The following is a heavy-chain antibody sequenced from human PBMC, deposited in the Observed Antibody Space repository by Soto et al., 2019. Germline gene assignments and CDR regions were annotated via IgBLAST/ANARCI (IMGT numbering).Heavy chain of an antibody. V-gene: IGHV3-7*03. CDR1: GFALSPYW. CDR2: INQGGSVK. CDR3: ARLTEAVTTFVY. D-gene: IGHD1-1*01. J-gene: IGHJ4*02. Sequence: LRLSCEASGFALSPYWMSWVRQAPGNGLEWVASINQGGSVKHYVDSVRGRFTISRDNAKNSLFLQMNSLSAEDTAVYFCARLTEAVTTFVYWGQGTPVTVSS.